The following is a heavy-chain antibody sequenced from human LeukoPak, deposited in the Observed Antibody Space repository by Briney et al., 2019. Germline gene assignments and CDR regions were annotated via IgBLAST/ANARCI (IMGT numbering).Heavy chain of an antibody. D-gene: IGHD4-17*01. CDR1: GGSISSGGYY. CDR3: ASGDYGEAFDI. CDR2: IYYSGST. J-gene: IGHJ3*02. V-gene: IGHV4-31*03. Sequence: SETLSLTCTVSGGSISSGGYYWSWIRQHPRKGLEWIGYIYYSGSTYYNPSLKSRVTISVDTSKNQFSLKLSSVTAADTAVYYCASGDYGEAFDIWGQGTMVTVSS.